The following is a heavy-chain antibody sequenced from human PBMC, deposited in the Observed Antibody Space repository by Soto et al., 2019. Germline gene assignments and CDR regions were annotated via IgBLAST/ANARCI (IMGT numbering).Heavy chain of an antibody. CDR1: GGSFSGYY. CDR3: SSSSLGMEV. Sequence: SETLSLTCAVYGGSFSGYYWSWIRQRPGKGLEWIGEINHSGSTNYNPSLKSRVTISVDTSKNQFSLKLSSVTAADTAVYYCSSSSLGMEVWGQGTTVTLSS. V-gene: IGHV4-34*01. J-gene: IGHJ6*01. CDR2: INHSGST. D-gene: IGHD6-6*01.